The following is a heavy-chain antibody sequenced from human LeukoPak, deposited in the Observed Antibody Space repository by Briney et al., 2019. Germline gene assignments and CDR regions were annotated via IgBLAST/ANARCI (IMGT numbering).Heavy chain of an antibody. J-gene: IGHJ4*02. CDR2: VPYDGGNK. CDR3: ARGRNTGRQFYFDY. CDR1: GFTFSTFG. V-gene: IGHV3-30*02. D-gene: IGHD5-18*01. Sequence: QPGGSLRLSCAASGFTFSTFGMHWVRQAPGKGLEWVAFVPYDGGNKYYADSVKGRFTISRDNSKNTLYLQMYSLRTEDTAVYYCARGRNTGRQFYFDYWGQGTLVTVAS.